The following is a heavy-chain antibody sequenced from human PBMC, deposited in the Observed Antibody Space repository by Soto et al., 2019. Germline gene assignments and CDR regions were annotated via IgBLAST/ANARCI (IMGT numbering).Heavy chain of an antibody. D-gene: IGHD6-13*01. CDR2: IYYSGST. Sequence: SETLSLTCTVSGGSISSYYWSWIRQPPGKGLEWIGYIYYSGSTNYNPSLKSRVTISVDTSKNQFSLKLSSVTAADTAVYYCAGDNLELAAAGTTNWFDPWGKGTLVTVSS. J-gene: IGHJ5*02. CDR1: GGSISSYY. CDR3: AGDNLELAAAGTTNWFDP. V-gene: IGHV4-59*01.